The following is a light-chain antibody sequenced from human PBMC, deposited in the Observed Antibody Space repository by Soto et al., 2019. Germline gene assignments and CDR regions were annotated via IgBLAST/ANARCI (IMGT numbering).Light chain of an antibody. CDR2: EVS. J-gene: IGLJ1*01. V-gene: IGLV2-14*01. CDR3: SSYTSTSSYV. CDR1: SSDDGGYNY. Sequence: QSVLTQPASVSGSPGQSITISCTGTSSDDGGYNYVSWYQQYPGKAPKLMIYEVSNRPSGVSNRFSGSKSGNTASLTISGLQAEDEADYYCSSYTSTSSYVFGTGTKVTVL.